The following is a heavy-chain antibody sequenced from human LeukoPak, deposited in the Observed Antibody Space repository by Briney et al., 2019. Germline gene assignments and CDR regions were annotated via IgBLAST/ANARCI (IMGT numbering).Heavy chain of an antibody. D-gene: IGHD4/OR15-4a*01. CDR3: ARRAGAYSHPYDY. V-gene: IGHV3-23*01. Sequence: PGGSLRLSCAASGFTFSSYVMTWVRQAPGKGLEWVSAVSGSGSSTYYADSVKGRFTISRDNSKNTLYLQMNSLRAEDTAVYYCARRAGAYSHPYDYWGQGTLVTVSS. CDR2: VSGSGSST. J-gene: IGHJ4*02. CDR1: GFTFSSYV.